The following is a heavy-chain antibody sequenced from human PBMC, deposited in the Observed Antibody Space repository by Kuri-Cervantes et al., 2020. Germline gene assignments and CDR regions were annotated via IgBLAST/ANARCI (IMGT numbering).Heavy chain of an antibody. V-gene: IGHV4-34*01. Sequence: SETLSLTCAVYGGSFSGYYWSWIRQPPGKGLEWIGEINHSGSTNYNPSLKSRVTISVDTSKNQFSLKLSSVTAADTAVYYCARDYGFHEYGDYWFDPWGLGTLVTVSS. D-gene: IGHD4-17*01. J-gene: IGHJ5*02. CDR1: GGSFSGYY. CDR3: ARDYGFHEYGDYWFDP. CDR2: INHSGST.